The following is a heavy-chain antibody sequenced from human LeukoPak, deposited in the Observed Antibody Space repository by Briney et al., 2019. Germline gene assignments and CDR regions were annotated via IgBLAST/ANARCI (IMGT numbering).Heavy chain of an antibody. D-gene: IGHD3-22*01. CDR2: ISSSSSNM. CDR1: GFTFSSYE. CDR3: ARGPTMKMDV. J-gene: IGHJ6*04. V-gene: IGHV3-21*01. Sequence: PGGSLRLSCAASGFTFSSYEMNWVRQAPGKGLEWVSSISSSSSNMYYADSVKGRFTISRDNAKNSLFLQMNSLRAEDTAVYYCARGPTMKMDVWGKGTTVTVSS.